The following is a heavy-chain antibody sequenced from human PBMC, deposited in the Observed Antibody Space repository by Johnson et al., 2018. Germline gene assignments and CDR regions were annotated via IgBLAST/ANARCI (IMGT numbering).Heavy chain of an antibody. J-gene: IGHJ1*01. D-gene: IGHD2-15*01. V-gene: IGHV4-34*01. CDR2: INHSGNT. CDR3: ARGRYCSGGSCLLRARPGYFQH. CDR1: GGSFSGYY. Sequence: QVQLQQWGAGLLKPSETLSLICAVYGGSFSGYYWSWIRQPPGKGLEWMGEINHSGNTNFNPSLKSRVTISVDTSKNQFSLKLSSGAAADTAVYYWARGRYCSGGSCLLRARPGYFQHWGQGTLVTVSS.